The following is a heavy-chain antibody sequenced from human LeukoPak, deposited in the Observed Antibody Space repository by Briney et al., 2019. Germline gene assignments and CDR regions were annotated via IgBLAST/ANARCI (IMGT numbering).Heavy chain of an antibody. V-gene: IGHV3-9*01. D-gene: IGHD2-2*02. CDR3: ARVRRYCSSTSCYTYYYYGMDV. CDR1: GFTFDDYA. CDR2: ISWNSGSI. Sequence: GRSLRLSCAASGFTFDDYAMHWVRQAPGKGLEWVSGISWNSGSIGYADSVKGRFTISRDNAKNTLYLQMNSLRAEDTAVYYCARVRRYCSSTSCYTYYYYGMDVWGQGTTVTVSS. J-gene: IGHJ6*02.